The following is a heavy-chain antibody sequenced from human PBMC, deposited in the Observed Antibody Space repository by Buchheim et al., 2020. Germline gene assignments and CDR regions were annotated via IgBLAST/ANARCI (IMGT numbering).Heavy chain of an antibody. V-gene: IGHV4-34*01. D-gene: IGHD2/OR15-2a*01. CDR3: ARGRGEASTFYHYYCMDV. Sequence: QVQLQQWGAGLLKPSETLSLTCAVYGGSFSPYYWSWIRQLPGKGLEWIGEINHSGRTNYNPSLKSRVTISVDTSKNQFSLKLSSVAAADTAVYFCARGRGEASTFYHYYCMDVWGQGTT. CDR2: INHSGRT. J-gene: IGHJ6*02. CDR1: GGSFSPYY.